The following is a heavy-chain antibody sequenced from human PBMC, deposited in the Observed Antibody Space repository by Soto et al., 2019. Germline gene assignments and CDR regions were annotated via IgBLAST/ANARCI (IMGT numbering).Heavy chain of an antibody. V-gene: IGHV4-31*11. Sequence: PSETLSLTCAVSGGSIGSGGYYWSWIRQHPGKGLEWIGYIYYSGSTYYNPSLKSRVTISVDTSKNQFSLKLSSVTAADTAVYYCARFGQQLSTYFDYWGQGTLVTVSS. CDR1: GGSIGSGGYY. J-gene: IGHJ4*02. CDR3: ARFGQQLSTYFDY. CDR2: IYYSGST. D-gene: IGHD6-13*01.